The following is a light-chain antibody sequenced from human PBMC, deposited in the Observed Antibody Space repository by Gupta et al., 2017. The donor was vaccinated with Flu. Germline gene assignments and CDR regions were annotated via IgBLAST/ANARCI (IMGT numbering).Light chain of an antibody. CDR3: SSYTSSNSLE. V-gene: IGLV2-14*01. CDR1: SSDVGGYNY. Sequence: SITISCTGTSSDVGGYNYVSWYQHHPGKAPKLMIYEVSSRPAGVSNRFSGSKSGNTASLTISGLQAEDAADYYCSSYTSSNSLEFGGGTKLTVL. CDR2: EVS. J-gene: IGLJ3*02.